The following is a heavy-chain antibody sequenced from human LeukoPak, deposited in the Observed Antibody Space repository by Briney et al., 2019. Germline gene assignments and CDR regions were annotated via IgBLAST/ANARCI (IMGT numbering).Heavy chain of an antibody. V-gene: IGHV4-34*01. Sequence: SETLSLTCAVYGGSFSGYYWSWICQPPGKGLEWIGEINHSGSTNYNPSLKSRVTISVDTSKNQFSLKLSSVTAADTAVYYCARGGDYAVPDFDYWGQGTLVTVSS. CDR3: ARGGDYAVPDFDY. CDR1: GGSFSGYY. D-gene: IGHD4-17*01. CDR2: INHSGST. J-gene: IGHJ4*02.